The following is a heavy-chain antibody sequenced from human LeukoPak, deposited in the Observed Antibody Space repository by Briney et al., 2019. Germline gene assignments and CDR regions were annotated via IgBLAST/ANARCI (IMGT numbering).Heavy chain of an antibody. CDR1: GFTLSNYA. J-gene: IGHJ4*02. Sequence: GGSLRLSCAASGFTLSNYALHWVRQAPGKGLEWLAVSSYDGINNYYTDSVKGRFTISRGNSKNTLYLQMNSLRAEDTALYFCARGRESSSWYYDFWGQGTLVTVSS. D-gene: IGHD6-13*01. CDR3: ARGRESSSWYYDF. V-gene: IGHV3-30-3*01. CDR2: SSYDGINN.